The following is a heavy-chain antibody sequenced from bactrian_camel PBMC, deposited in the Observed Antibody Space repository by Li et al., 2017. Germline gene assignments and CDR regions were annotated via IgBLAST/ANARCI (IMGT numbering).Heavy chain of an antibody. D-gene: IGHD2*01. CDR3: AACSSCSGGYCDAAKVQEYVY. J-gene: IGHJ4*01. CDR1: GFTFSGYW. Sequence: GDLVQPGESLRLSCVASGFTFSGYWMYWVRQTPAKGLEWVSGVASNGGSTEYADSIVGRFTISGDNAKNMVYLHMTSLKPEDTAMYSCAACSSCSGGYCDAAKVQEYVYLGQGTQVTVS. CDR2: VASNGGST. V-gene: IGHV3S25*01.